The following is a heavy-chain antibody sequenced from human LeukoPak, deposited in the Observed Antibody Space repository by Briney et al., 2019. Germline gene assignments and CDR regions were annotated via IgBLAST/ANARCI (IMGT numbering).Heavy chain of an antibody. Sequence: GGSLRLSCAASGITFNEIWMTWVRQAPGKGLEWVGRVKSKNDGGTIDYSAAVKDRFIISRDDSKNMLYLQMNSLKTEDTAMYYCTTPDSRGSGSKWSLNHWGQGTPVTVSS. CDR3: TTPDSRGSGSKWSLNH. J-gene: IGHJ4*02. D-gene: IGHD3-22*01. V-gene: IGHV3-15*01. CDR1: GITFNEIW. CDR2: VKSKNDGGTI.